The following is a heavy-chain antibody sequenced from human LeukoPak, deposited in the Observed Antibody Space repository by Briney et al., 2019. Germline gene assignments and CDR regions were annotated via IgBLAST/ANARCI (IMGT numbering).Heavy chain of an antibody. Sequence: SVKVSCKASGGTFSSYAISWVRQAPGQGLEWMGGIIPIFGTANYAQKLQGRVTMTTDTSTSTAYMELRSLRSDDTAVYYCARTYSGYESPINYFDYWGQGTLVTVSS. CDR1: GGTFSSYA. J-gene: IGHJ4*02. CDR3: ARTYSGYESPINYFDY. D-gene: IGHD5-12*01. CDR2: IIPIFGTA. V-gene: IGHV1-69*05.